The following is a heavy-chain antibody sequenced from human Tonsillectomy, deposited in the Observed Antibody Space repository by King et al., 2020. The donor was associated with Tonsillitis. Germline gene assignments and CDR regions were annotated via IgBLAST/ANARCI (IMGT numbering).Heavy chain of an antibody. CDR1: GFTFDDYA. V-gene: IGHV3-9*01. CDR2: ISWNSGFI. J-gene: IGHJ6*02. CDR3: VKDIAITILAGMDV. D-gene: IGHD3-3*01. Sequence: DVQLVESGGGLVQPGRSLRLSCAASGFTFDDYAMHWVRQAPGKGLEWVSGISWNSGFIGYADSVKGRFTISRDNAKNSLYLQMNSLRAEDTALYYCVKDIAITILAGMDVWGQGTTVTVSS.